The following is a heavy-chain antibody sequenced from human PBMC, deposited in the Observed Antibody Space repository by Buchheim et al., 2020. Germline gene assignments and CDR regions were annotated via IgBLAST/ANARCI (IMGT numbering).Heavy chain of an antibody. J-gene: IGHJ5*02. CDR1: GFTFRSYS. CDR3: ARDGGGDYYSFLVWFDP. CDR2: ISGSSNYI. V-gene: IGHV3-21*01. Sequence: EVQLVESGGGLVKPGEPLRLSCAASGFTFRSYSMNWVRQAPGKGLEWVSSISGSSNYIYYADSVKGRFTISRDNAKNSLYLQMNSLRAEDTAVYYCARDGGGDYYSFLVWFDPWGQGT. D-gene: IGHD2-21*01.